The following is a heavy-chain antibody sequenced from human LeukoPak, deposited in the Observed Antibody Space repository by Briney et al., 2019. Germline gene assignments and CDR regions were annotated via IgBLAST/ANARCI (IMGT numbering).Heavy chain of an antibody. CDR2: INHSGST. CDR3: ARERSWDQAFDI. CDR1: GGSISSSSYY. V-gene: IGHV4-39*07. J-gene: IGHJ3*02. D-gene: IGHD1-26*01. Sequence: SETLSLTCTVSGGSISSSSYYWGWIRQPPGKGLEWIGEINHSGSTNYNPSLKSRVTISVDTSKNQFSLKLSSVTAADTAVYYCARERSWDQAFDIWGQGTMVTVSS.